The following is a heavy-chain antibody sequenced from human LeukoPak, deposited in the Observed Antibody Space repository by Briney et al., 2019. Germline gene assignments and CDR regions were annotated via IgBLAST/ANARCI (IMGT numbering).Heavy chain of an antibody. D-gene: IGHD6-6*01. Sequence: RGSLRLSCAAVCVTFSSYWMHWVCQAPGKGLVWVSRINSDGGSTTYADSVRGRFTISRDNAKNTLYLQMNALRAEDTAVYYCARDVRPDYWGQGTLVTVST. CDR3: ARDVRPDY. J-gene: IGHJ4*02. CDR1: CVTFSSYW. CDR2: INSDGGST. V-gene: IGHV3-74*01.